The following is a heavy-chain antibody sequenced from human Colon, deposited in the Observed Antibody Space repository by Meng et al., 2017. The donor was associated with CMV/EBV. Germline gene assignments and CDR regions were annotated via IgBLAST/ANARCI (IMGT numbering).Heavy chain of an antibody. Sequence: GESLKISCAASGFTFSSYSMNWVRQAPGKGLQWVSYIGSSSTMYYADSVKGRFTISRDNAKNSLYLQMNSLRAEDTAVYYCATQTPIVVVSYYGMDVWGQGTTVTVSS. CDR1: GFTFSSYS. D-gene: IGHD3-22*01. CDR2: IGSSSTM. V-gene: IGHV3-48*04. CDR3: ATQTPIVVVSYYGMDV. J-gene: IGHJ6*02.